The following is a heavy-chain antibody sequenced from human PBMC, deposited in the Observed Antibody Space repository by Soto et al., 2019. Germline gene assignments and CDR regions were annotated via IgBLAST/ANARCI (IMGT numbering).Heavy chain of an antibody. Sequence: PGGSLRLSCAASGFGVTSIYMTWVRQAPGKGLEWVSAISGSGGSTYYADSVKGRFTISRDNSKNTLYLQMNSLRAEDTAVYYCAKRRRCSSTSCQSLDYWGQGTLVTVSS. CDR2: ISGSGGST. D-gene: IGHD2-2*01. J-gene: IGHJ4*02. CDR1: GFGVTSIY. CDR3: AKRRRCSSTSCQSLDY. V-gene: IGHV3-23*01.